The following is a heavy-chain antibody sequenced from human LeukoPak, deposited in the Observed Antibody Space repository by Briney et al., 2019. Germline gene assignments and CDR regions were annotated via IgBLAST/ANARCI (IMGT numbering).Heavy chain of an antibody. D-gene: IGHD1-26*01. CDR1: GLTISSNY. V-gene: IGHV3-53*01. CDR3: ANNHGGGSNSPLNWFDP. CDR2: IYSSGST. J-gene: IGHJ5*02. Sequence: PGGSLRLSCAASGLTISSNYMSWVRQAPGKGLEWVSLIYSSGSTYYADSVKGRFTISRDNSKNTLYLQMNSLRAEDAALYYCANNHGGGSNSPLNWFDPWGQGTLVTVSS.